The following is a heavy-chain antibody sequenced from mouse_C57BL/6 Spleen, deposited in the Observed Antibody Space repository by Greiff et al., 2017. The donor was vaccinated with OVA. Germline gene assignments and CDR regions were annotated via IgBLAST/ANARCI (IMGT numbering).Heavy chain of an antibody. D-gene: IGHD2-12*01. CDR2: INTSNGGT. V-gene: IGHV1-53*01. CDR1: GYTFTSYG. CDR3: AGSYSNYYDY. J-gene: IGHJ2*01. Sequence: QVQLQQPGTELVKPGASVKLSCKASGYTFTSYGMHWVKQRPGQGLEWIGNINTSNGGTNYTEKVKRKATLTVDKSSSTAYMQLSSLTSEGAAVYCCAGSYSNYYDYWGQGTTLTVSS.